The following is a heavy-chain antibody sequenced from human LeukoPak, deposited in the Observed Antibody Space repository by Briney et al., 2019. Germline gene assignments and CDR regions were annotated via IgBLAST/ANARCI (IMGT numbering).Heavy chain of an antibody. CDR3: ARAGGRSWFDP. CDR2: INPNSGGT. CDR1: GYSFTDKY. J-gene: IGHJ5*02. V-gene: IGHV1-2*02. Sequence: ASVKISCKASGYSFTDKYMHWVRQAPGQGLEWMGWINPNSGGTNYAQKFQGRVTMTTDTSMSTAYMELSRLTSDDTAVYYCARAGGRSWFDPWGQGTLVTVSS.